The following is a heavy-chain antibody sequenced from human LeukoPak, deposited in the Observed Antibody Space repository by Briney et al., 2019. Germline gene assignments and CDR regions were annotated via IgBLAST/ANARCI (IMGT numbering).Heavy chain of an antibody. CDR3: ARDFSSLTSGSYYSGYFDY. J-gene: IGHJ4*02. Sequence: ASVKVSCKASGYTFTSYYMHWVRQAPGQGLEWMGIINPSGGSTSYAQKFQGRVTMTRDTSTSTVYMELSSLRSEDTAVYYCARDFSSLTSGSYYSGYFDYWGQGTLVTVSS. CDR2: INPSGGST. CDR1: GYTFTSYY. D-gene: IGHD1-26*01. V-gene: IGHV1-46*01.